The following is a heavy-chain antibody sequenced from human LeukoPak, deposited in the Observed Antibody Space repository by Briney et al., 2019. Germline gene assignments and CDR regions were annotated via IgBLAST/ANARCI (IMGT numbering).Heavy chain of an antibody. CDR3: AKTDEGIAAAGTSH. CDR1: GFTFSSYA. J-gene: IGHJ4*02. Sequence: PGGSLRLSCAASGFTFSSYAMSWVHQAPGKGLEWVSAISGSGGSTYYADSVKGRFTISRDNSKNTLYLQMNSLRAEDTAVYYCAKTDEGIAAAGTSHWGQGTLVTVSS. D-gene: IGHD6-13*01. CDR2: ISGSGGST. V-gene: IGHV3-23*01.